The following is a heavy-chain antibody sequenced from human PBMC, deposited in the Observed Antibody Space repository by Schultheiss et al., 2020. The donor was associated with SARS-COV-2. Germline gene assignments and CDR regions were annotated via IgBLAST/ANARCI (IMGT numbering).Heavy chain of an antibody. Sequence: SVKVSCKASGGTFSSYAISWVRQAPGQGLEWMGGIIPIFGTANYAQKFQGRVTITADESTSTAYMELSSLRSEDTAVYYCARVGYYYGSGSYYRGWFDPWGQGTLVTVSS. V-gene: IGHV1-69*13. CDR1: GGTFSSYA. CDR2: IIPIFGTA. D-gene: IGHD3-10*01. J-gene: IGHJ5*02. CDR3: ARVGYYYGSGSYYRGWFDP.